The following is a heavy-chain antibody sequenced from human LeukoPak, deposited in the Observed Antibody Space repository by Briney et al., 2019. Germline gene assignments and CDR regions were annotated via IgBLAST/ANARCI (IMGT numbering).Heavy chain of an antibody. CDR1: GGTFSSYA. CDR3: ARGIFSAMVIPNYYFDY. D-gene: IGHD5-18*01. V-gene: IGHV1-69*01. CDR2: IIPIFGTA. Sequence: GSSVKVSCKASGGTFSSYAISWVRQAPGQGLEWMGGIIPIFGTANYAQKFQGRVTITADESTSTAYMELSSLRSEDTAVYYCARGIFSAMVIPNYYFDYWGQGTLVTVSS. J-gene: IGHJ4*02.